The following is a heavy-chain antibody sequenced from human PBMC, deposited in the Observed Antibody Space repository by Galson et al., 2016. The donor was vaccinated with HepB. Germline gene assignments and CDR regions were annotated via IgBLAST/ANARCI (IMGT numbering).Heavy chain of an antibody. CDR1: GFTFSIYA. CDR3: ARGLGDVVGALYYFYDMDV. Sequence: LRLSCAASGFTFSIYAMHWVRQAPGKGLEWVAVIWYDGNNKYYADSVKGRFTISRDNSKNTLYLQMNSLRVEDTAVYYCARGLGDVVGALYYFYDMDVWGQGTTVTVSS. CDR2: IWYDGNNK. D-gene: IGHD1-26*01. J-gene: IGHJ6*02. V-gene: IGHV3-33*01.